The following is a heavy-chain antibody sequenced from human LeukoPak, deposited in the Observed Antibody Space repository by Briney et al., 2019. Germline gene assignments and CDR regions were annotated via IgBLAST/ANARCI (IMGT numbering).Heavy chain of an antibody. CDR3: VKEALTVAGNWHFDL. D-gene: IGHD6-19*01. V-gene: IGHV3-13*05. J-gene: IGHJ2*01. Sequence: GGSLSLSCAASGFTFNNYDMHWVRHVIGKGLEWVSAVDSAGAPYYAGSVKGRFTISRENAKKSLYLQMDSLGAGDTAVYYCVKEALTVAGNWHFDLWGRGTLVTVSS. CDR2: VDSAGAP. CDR1: GFTFNNYD.